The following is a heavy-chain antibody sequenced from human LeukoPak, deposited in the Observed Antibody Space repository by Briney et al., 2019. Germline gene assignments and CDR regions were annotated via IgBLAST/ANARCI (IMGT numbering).Heavy chain of an antibody. CDR1: GYTFTGYY. Sequence: GASVKVSCKASGYTFTGYYMHWVRQAPGQGLEWMGWINPNSGGTNYAQKFQGRVTMTRDTSISTAYMELSRLRSDDTAVYYCARVTPPADGDYGLPGLSAFDIWGQGTMVTVSS. J-gene: IGHJ3*02. V-gene: IGHV1-2*02. CDR2: INPNSGGT. CDR3: ARVTPPADGDYGLPGLSAFDI. D-gene: IGHD4-17*01.